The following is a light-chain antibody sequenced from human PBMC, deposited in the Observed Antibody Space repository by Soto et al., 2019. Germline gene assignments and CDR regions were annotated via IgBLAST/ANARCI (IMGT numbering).Light chain of an antibody. J-gene: IGKJ2*01. Sequence: EIVLTQSPATLSLSPGERATLSCRASQSVSSYLAWYQQKPGQAPRLLIYDTSNRATGIPARFSGSGSGTDFTLTNSSLEPEDFAVYYCQQRSNRPPTFGQGTKLEIK. CDR2: DTS. CDR1: QSVSSY. CDR3: QQRSNRPPT. V-gene: IGKV3-11*01.